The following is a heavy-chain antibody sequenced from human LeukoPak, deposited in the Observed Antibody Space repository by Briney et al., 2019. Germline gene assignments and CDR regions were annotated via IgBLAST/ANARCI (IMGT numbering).Heavy chain of an antibody. CDR1: GYRFASYW. Sequence: GESLRISCKGSGYRFASYWISWVRQMPGKGLEWMVRIDPSDSHTNYSPSFQGHVTISGDKSISTAYLQWSSLKASDTAMYYCARQYHYDSSGYPYAFEIWGPGTLVTVSS. V-gene: IGHV5-10-1*01. CDR2: IDPSDSHT. J-gene: IGHJ3*02. D-gene: IGHD3-22*01. CDR3: ARQYHYDSSGYPYAFEI.